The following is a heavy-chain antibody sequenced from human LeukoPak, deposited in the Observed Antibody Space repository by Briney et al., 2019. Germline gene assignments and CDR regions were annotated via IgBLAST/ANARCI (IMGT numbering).Heavy chain of an antibody. CDR3: AKVLPLTFYYMDV. CDR2: VRYDGIDK. D-gene: IGHD4/OR15-4a*01. Sequence: GGSLRLSCAAPGVTFATYGMHWVRQAPGKGLEWVAFVRYDGIDKYYGDSVKGRFIISRDNSKNTLYLQMNSLRVEGTAVYFCAKVLPLTFYYMDVWGQGTTVTVS. J-gene: IGHJ6*03. CDR1: GVTFATYG. V-gene: IGHV3-30*02.